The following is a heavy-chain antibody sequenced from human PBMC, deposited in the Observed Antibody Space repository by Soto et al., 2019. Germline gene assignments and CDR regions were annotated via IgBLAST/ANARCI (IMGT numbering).Heavy chain of an antibody. CDR2: INHSGST. CDR3: ASLTTDYGDFDY. Sequence: SETLSLTCAVYGGSFSGYYWSWIRQPPGKGLEWIGEINHSGSTNYNPSLKSRVTISVDTSKNQFSLKLSSVTAADTAVYYCASLTTDYGDFDYWGQGTLVTVS. J-gene: IGHJ4*02. V-gene: IGHV4-34*01. CDR1: GGSFSGYY. D-gene: IGHD4-17*01.